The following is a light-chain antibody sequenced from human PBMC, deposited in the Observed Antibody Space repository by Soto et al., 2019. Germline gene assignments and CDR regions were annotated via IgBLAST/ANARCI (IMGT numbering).Light chain of an antibody. V-gene: IGKV3-15*01. J-gene: IGKJ2*01. CDR1: QSVGRT. CDR2: GAS. Sequence: EIVMTQSPAILSVSPGERATLSCTASQSVGRTLAWYQQKPGQSPRLLVYGASTRANGTPARFSGSGSGTEFTLTISTLQSEDVAVYYCQQYNQWPPYTFGQGTRVEMK. CDR3: QQYNQWPPYT.